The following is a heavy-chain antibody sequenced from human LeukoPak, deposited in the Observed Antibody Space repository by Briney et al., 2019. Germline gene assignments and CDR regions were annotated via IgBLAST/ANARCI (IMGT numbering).Heavy chain of an antibody. D-gene: IGHD1-1*01. V-gene: IGHV4-59*01. CDR3: ARVSWFPGTSYYYMDV. CDR1: GGSISSYY. CDR2: IYYSGTT. J-gene: IGHJ6*03. Sequence: PSETLSLTCTVSGGSISSYYWSWIRQPPGKGLDCIGYIYYSGTTNYNPSLKSRVTLSLDTSKNQFSLKLTSVTAADTAVYYCARVSWFPGTSYYYMDVWGKGTTVTVSS.